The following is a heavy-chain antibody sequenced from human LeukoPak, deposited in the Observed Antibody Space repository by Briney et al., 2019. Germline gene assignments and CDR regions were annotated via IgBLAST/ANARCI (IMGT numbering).Heavy chain of an antibody. CDR1: GFTFSSYA. CDR2: ISGSGGST. D-gene: IGHD3-9*01. J-gene: IGHJ4*02. V-gene: IGHV3-23*01. CDR3: AKDSRVVRYFDWLSSIDYFDY. Sequence: PGGSLRLSCAASGFTFSSYAMSWVRQAPGKGLEWVSAISGSGGSTYYADSVKGRFTISRDNSKNTLYLQMNSLRAEDTAVYYCAKDSRVVRYFDWLSSIDYFDYWGQGTLVTVSS.